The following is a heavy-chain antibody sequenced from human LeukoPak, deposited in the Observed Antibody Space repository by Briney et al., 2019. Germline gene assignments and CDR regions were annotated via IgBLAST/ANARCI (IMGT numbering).Heavy chain of an antibody. Sequence: SETLSLTCKVSGYPIGLDYYWVWIRQAPGRGLQWIGGFHKGRIQYNSALKSRVTISIDSSKNQFSLRMWPVTAADTAFYFCARAPSSYESGNGYPNLGWLDPWGQGALVTVSS. D-gene: IGHD5-24*01. V-gene: IGHV4-38-2*02. CDR2: FHKGRI. CDR3: ARAPSSYESGNGYPNLGWLDP. CDR1: GYPIGLDYY. J-gene: IGHJ5*02.